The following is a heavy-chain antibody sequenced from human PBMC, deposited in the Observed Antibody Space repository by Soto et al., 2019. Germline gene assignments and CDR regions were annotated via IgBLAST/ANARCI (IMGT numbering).Heavy chain of an antibody. V-gene: IGHV4-30-4*01. D-gene: IGHD2-21*01. Sequence: SVTMCLPCTVSGGSICSCVYYWSWIRQPPGKGLEWIGYIYYLGTTYYSPSLTSRVTISVDTSNNQFSLNLYSVTAADTAVYSCARVVVLTRPLDFWGHGTLVTVSS. J-gene: IGHJ4*01. CDR1: GGSICSCVYY. CDR3: ARVVVLTRPLDF. CDR2: IYYLGTT.